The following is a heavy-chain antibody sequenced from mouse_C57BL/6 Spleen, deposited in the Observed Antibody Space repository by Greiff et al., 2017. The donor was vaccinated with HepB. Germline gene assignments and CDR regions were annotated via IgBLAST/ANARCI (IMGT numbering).Heavy chain of an antibody. J-gene: IGHJ3*01. D-gene: IGHD1-1*01. CDR3: ARLDYGSSYDAWFAY. V-gene: IGHV1-82*01. CDR1: GYAFSSSW. CDR2: IYPGDGDT. Sequence: VQLQQSGPELVKPGASVKISCKASGYAFSSSWMNWVKQRPGKGLEWIGRIYPGDGDTNYNGKFKGKATLTADKSSSTAYMQLSSLTSEDSAVYFCARLDYGSSYDAWFAYWGQGTLVTGSA.